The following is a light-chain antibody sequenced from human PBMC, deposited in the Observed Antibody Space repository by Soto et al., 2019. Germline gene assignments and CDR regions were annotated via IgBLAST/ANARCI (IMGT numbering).Light chain of an antibody. Sequence: DIPMTQSPSSVSASVGDRVTITCRASQGISNWLAWYQQQPGKAPKLLIYAASSLQSGVPSRFSGGGSGTHFTLIISSLQPEEFATYYCQQTNTFLPLTFGGGTKVEIK. CDR2: AAS. J-gene: IGKJ4*01. CDR3: QQTNTFLPLT. V-gene: IGKV1-12*01. CDR1: QGISNW.